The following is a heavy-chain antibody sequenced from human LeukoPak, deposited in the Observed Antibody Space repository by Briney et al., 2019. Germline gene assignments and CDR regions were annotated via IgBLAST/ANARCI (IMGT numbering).Heavy chain of an antibody. V-gene: IGHV1-2*02. Sequence: GASVKVSCKASGYTFTGYYMHWVRQAPGQGREWMGWINPNSGGTNYAQKFQGRVTMTRDTSISTAYMELSRLRSDDTAVYYCARNYGSGPLHHYYSYYMDVWGKGTTVTVSS. D-gene: IGHD3-10*01. CDR3: ARNYGSGPLHHYYSYYMDV. CDR2: INPNSGGT. J-gene: IGHJ6*03. CDR1: GYTFTGYY.